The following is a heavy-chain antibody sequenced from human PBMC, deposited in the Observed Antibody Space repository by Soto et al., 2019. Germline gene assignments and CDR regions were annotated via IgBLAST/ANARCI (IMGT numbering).Heavy chain of an antibody. CDR2: IIPILGIA. V-gene: IGHV1-69*02. D-gene: IGHD2-15*01. CDR3: ASLPGYCSGGSCYIPN. Sequence: QVQLVQSGAEVQKPGSSVKVSCKASGGTFSSYTISWVRQAPGQGLEWMGRIIPILGIANYAQKFQGRVTITADKSTSTAYMELSSLRSEDTAVYYCASLPGYCSGGSCYIPNWGQGTLVTVSS. CDR1: GGTFSSYT. J-gene: IGHJ4*02.